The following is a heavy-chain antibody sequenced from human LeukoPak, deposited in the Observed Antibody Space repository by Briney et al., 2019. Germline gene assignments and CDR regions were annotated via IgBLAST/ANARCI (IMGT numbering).Heavy chain of an antibody. CDR2: INHSGST. V-gene: IGHV4-34*01. CDR1: GGSISSYY. CDR3: ARLAALDY. Sequence: SETLSLTCTVSGGSISSYYWSWIRQPPGKGLEWIGEINHSGSTNYNPSLKSRVTISVDTSKNQFSLKLSSVTAADTAVYYCARLAALDYWGQGTLVTVSS. J-gene: IGHJ4*02. D-gene: IGHD6-6*01.